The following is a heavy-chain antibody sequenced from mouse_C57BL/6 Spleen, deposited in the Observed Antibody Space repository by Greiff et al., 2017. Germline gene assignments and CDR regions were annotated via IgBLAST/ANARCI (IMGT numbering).Heavy chain of an antibody. CDR2: IDPSDSYT. J-gene: IGHJ2*01. D-gene: IGHD1-1*01. CDR3: ARRPYYYGSLYYFDY. Sequence: QVQLQQPGAELVKPGASVKLSCKASGYTFTSYWMQWVKQRPGQGLEWIGEIDPSDSYTNYNQKFKGKATLTVDTSSSTAYMQLSSLTSEDSAVYYCARRPYYYGSLYYFDYWGQGTTLTVSS. V-gene: IGHV1-50*01. CDR1: GYTFTSYW.